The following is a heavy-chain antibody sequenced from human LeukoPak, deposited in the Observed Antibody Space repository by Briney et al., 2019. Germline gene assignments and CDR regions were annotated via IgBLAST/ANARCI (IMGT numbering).Heavy chain of an antibody. CDR2: IYYSGNT. J-gene: IGHJ4*02. CDR1: GGSISGYY. D-gene: IGHD1-26*01. CDR3: AGGEWELHYSDY. Sequence: SETLSLTCTVSGGSISGYYWVWIRQPPGKGLEWIGYIYYSGNTNYNPSLKSRVTISVDTFKNQFSLKLSSVTAADTAVYYCAGGEWELHYSDYWGQGTLVTVSS. V-gene: IGHV4-59*12.